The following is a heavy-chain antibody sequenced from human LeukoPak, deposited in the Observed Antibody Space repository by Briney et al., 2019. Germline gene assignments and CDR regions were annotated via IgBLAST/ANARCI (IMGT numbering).Heavy chain of an antibody. J-gene: IGHJ4*02. Sequence: SETLSLTCTVSGGSISSSSYYWGWIRQPPGKGLEWIGSIYYSGSTYYNPSLKSRVTISVDTSKNQFSLKLSSVTAADTAVYYCARGPREVSPDYWGQGTLVTVSS. D-gene: IGHD3-16*02. V-gene: IGHV4-39*07. CDR1: GGSISSSSYY. CDR3: ARGPREVSPDY. CDR2: IYYSGST.